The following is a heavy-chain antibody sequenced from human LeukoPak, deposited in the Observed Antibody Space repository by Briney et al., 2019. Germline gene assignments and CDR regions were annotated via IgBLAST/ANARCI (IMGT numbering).Heavy chain of an antibody. J-gene: IGHJ6*03. Sequence: PGGSLRLSCAASGFTFSSYWMSWVRQAPGKGLEWVANIKQDGSEKYYVDSVKGRFTISRDNAKNSLYLQMNSLRAEDTAVYYCARESGGYYYYYYMDVWGKGTAVTVSS. CDR1: GFTFSSYW. CDR3: ARESGGYYYYYYMDV. CDR2: IKQDGSEK. V-gene: IGHV3-7*01.